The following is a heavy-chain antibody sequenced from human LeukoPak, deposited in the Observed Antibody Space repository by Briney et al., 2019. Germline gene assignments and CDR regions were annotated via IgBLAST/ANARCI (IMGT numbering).Heavy chain of an antibody. D-gene: IGHD3-10*01. CDR1: GFTVSSNY. CDR2: IYSGGST. Sequence: GGSLRLSCAASGFTVSSNYMSWVRQAPGKGLEWVSVIYSGGSTYYADSVKGRFTISRDNSKSTLYLQMNSLRAEDTAVYYCARDVPNYYGSGSYYGYWGQGTLVTVSS. V-gene: IGHV3-53*01. J-gene: IGHJ4*02. CDR3: ARDVPNYYGSGSYYGY.